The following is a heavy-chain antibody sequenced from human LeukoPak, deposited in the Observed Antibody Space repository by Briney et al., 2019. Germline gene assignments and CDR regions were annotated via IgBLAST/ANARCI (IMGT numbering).Heavy chain of an antibody. CDR3: ASGYSSSWYHPRGLDY. J-gene: IGHJ4*02. D-gene: IGHD6-13*01. V-gene: IGHV4-30-4*07. CDR2: IYYSGST. CDR1: GGSISSGGYS. Sequence: SETLSLTCAVSGGSISSGGYSWSWIRQPPGKGLEWIGYIYYSGSTYYNPSLKSRVTISVDTSKNQFSLKLSSVTAADTAVYYCASGYSSSWYHPRGLDYWGQGTLVTVSS.